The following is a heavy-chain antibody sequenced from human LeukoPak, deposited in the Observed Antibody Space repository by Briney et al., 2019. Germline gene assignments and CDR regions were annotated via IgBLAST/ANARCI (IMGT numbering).Heavy chain of an antibody. J-gene: IGHJ4*02. CDR2: MYISGST. CDR1: GVFITNYY. CDR3: ARDYLVGAPLDS. Sequence: PSETLSLTCTVSGVFITNYYGAWLRQPAGKGLEWIGRMYISGSTNYNPSLKRRVTISIDKSKNQFSLKLRSVTASDAAVYYCARDYLVGAPLDSWGQGTLVTVSS. V-gene: IGHV4-4*07. D-gene: IGHD1-26*01.